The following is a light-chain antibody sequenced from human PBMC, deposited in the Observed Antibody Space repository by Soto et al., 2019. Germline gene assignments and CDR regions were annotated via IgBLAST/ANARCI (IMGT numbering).Light chain of an antibody. CDR1: QGISSA. J-gene: IGKJ4*01. Sequence: AMQLNQSPSSLSASVVDRVTITCLASQGISSALAWYQQKPGKAPKLLIYDASSLESGVPSRFSGSGSGTDFTLTISSLQPEDFATYYCQQFNNYPLTFGGGTIVDIK. CDR3: QQFNNYPLT. V-gene: IGKV1D-13*01. CDR2: DAS.